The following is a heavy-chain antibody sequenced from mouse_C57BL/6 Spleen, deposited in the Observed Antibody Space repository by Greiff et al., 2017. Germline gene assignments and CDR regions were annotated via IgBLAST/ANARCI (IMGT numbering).Heavy chain of an antibody. CDR2: IDPEDGDT. J-gene: IGHJ2*01. Sequence: VQLQQSGAELVRPGASVKLSCTASGFNIKDYYMHWVKQRPEQGLEWIGRIDPEDGDTEYAPKFQGKATMTADTSSNTAYLQLSSLTSEDTAVYYCTTYSGSSLYYFDYWGQGTTLTVSS. CDR3: TTYSGSSLYYFDY. D-gene: IGHD1-1*01. CDR1: GFNIKDYY. V-gene: IGHV14-1*01.